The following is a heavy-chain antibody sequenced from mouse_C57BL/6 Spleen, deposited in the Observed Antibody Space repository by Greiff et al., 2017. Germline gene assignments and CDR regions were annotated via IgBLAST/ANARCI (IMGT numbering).Heavy chain of an antibody. D-gene: IGHD1-1*01. CDR3: ARWGFITTVVRCYFGY. CDR1: GFNIKNTY. Sequence: VQLQQSVAELVRPGASVKLSCTASGFNIKNTYMPWVKQRPEQGLEWIGRIDPANGNTKYAPKFQGKATITADTSSNTAYLQLSSLTSEDTAIYYCARWGFITTVVRCYFGYWGQGTTLTVSS. CDR2: IDPANGNT. V-gene: IGHV14-3*01. J-gene: IGHJ2*01.